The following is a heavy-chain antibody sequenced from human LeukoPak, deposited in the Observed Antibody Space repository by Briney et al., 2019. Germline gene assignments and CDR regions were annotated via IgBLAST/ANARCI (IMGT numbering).Heavy chain of an antibody. J-gene: IGHJ4*02. CDR3: ARDPTIELRGVIINYFDY. D-gene: IGHD3-10*01. Sequence: ASVKVSCKASGYTFTSYYMHWVRQAPGQGLEWMGIINPSGGSTSYAQKFQGRVTMTRDMSTSTVYMELSSLRSEDTAVYYCARDPTIELRGVIINYFDYWGQGTLVTVSS. CDR2: INPSGGST. V-gene: IGHV1-46*01. CDR1: GYTFTSYY.